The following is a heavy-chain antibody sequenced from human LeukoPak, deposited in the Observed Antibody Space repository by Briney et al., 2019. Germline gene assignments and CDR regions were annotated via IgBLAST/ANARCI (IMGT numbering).Heavy chain of an antibody. CDR1: GFTFSSYA. V-gene: IGHV3-23*01. J-gene: IGHJ4*02. Sequence: PGGSLRLSCAASGFTFSSYAMNWVRQAPGKGLEWVSHISGSGGSTYYADSVKGRFTISRDNSKNTLYLQMNSLRAEDTAVYYCAKDLISDTVIAVARSLVGYWGQGTLVTVSS. CDR3: AKDLISDTVIAVARSLVGY. CDR2: ISGSGGST. D-gene: IGHD6-19*01.